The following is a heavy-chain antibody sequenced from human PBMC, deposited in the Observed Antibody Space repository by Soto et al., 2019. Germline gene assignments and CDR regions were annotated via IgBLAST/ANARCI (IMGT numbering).Heavy chain of an antibody. CDR1: GFTFSSYA. Sequence: QVQLVESGGGVVQPGRSLRLSCAASGFTFSSYAMHWVRQAPGKGLERVAVISYDGSNKYYADSVKGRFTSSRDNSKNTLYLQMNSLRAEDTAVYYCARDIALQHYYYYGMDVWGQGTTVTVSS. CDR3: ARDIALQHYYYYGMDV. CDR2: ISYDGSNK. V-gene: IGHV3-30-3*01. J-gene: IGHJ6*02. D-gene: IGHD6-13*01.